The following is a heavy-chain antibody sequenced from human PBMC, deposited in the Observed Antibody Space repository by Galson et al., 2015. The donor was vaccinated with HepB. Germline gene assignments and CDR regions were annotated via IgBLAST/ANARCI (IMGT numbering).Heavy chain of an antibody. Sequence: SLRLSCAASGFTFSSYAMHGVRKAPGKGLEWVAVISDDGSNKYQADSVKGRFTISRDDSKNTLYLQMNSLRAEDTAVYYCARGRMVRGLTLRYDALAIWGQGTMVTVSS. CDR1: GFTFSSYA. V-gene: IGHV3-30*04. CDR2: ISDDGSNK. D-gene: IGHD3-10*01. CDR3: ARGRMVRGLTLRYDALAI. J-gene: IGHJ3*02.